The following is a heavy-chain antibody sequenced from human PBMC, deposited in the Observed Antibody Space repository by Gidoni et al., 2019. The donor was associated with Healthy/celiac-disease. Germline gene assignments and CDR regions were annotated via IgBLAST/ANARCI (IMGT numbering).Heavy chain of an antibody. D-gene: IGHD3-9*01. CDR3: GESMYYDILTGGYDY. Sequence: EVQLLESGGGLVQPGGSLRLSCAASGFTFSSYAMSWVRQAPGKGLEWVSAISGSGGSTYYADSVKGRFTISRDNSKNTLYLQMNSLRAEDTAVYYCGESMYYDILTGGYDYWGQGTLVTVSS. J-gene: IGHJ4*02. CDR2: ISGSGGST. CDR1: GFTFSSYA. V-gene: IGHV3-23*01.